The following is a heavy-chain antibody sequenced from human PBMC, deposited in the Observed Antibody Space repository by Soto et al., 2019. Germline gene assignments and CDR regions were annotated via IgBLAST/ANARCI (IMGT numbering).Heavy chain of an antibody. V-gene: IGHV5-10-1*01. D-gene: IGHD5-18*01. CDR3: ASMTRGYSYAYDY. Sequence: GESLKISCKGSGYSFTSYWISRVRQMPGKGLEWMGRIDPSDSYTNYSPSFQGHVAISADNSISTAYLQWSSLKASDTAIYYCASMTRGYSYAYDYWGQGTLVTVSS. CDR1: GYSFTSYW. CDR2: IDPSDSYT. J-gene: IGHJ4*02.